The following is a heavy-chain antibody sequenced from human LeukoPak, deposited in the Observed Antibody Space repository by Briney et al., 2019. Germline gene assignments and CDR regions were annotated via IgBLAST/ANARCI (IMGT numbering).Heavy chain of an antibody. Sequence: GRSLRLSCAASGFTFDDYAMHWVRQAPGKGLEWVSGLRWNSDNKAYADSVKGRFTISRDNAKNSLYLQMNSLRTEDMALYYCVKDRGSHMLLYGGAFDMWGQGTMVTVSS. CDR1: GFTFDDYA. CDR3: VKDRGSHMLLYGGAFDM. V-gene: IGHV3-9*03. CDR2: LRWNSDNK. D-gene: IGHD2-15*01. J-gene: IGHJ3*02.